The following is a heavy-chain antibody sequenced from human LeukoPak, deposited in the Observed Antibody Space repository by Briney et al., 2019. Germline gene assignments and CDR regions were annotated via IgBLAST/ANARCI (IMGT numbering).Heavy chain of an antibody. V-gene: IGHV1-69*05. CDR2: IIPIFGTA. Sequence: SVKVSCKASGGTFGSYAISWVRQAPGQGLEWMGGIIPIFGTANYAQKFQGRVTMTRDTSINTAYMELSRLRSDDTAVYYCARDRPDYDSSGYYYAPGREPFNTWGQGTMVTVSS. CDR3: ARDRPDYDSSGYYYAPGREPFNT. CDR1: GGTFGSYA. D-gene: IGHD3-22*01. J-gene: IGHJ3*02.